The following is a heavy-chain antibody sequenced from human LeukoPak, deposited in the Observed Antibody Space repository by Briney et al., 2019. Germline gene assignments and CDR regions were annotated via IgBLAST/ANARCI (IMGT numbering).Heavy chain of an antibody. J-gene: IGHJ5*02. CDR1: GFTFDDYA. V-gene: IGHV3-9*01. D-gene: IGHD5-24*01. CDR3: AKDNEMATILKGFNWFDP. Sequence: GRSLRLSCAASGFTFDDYAMHWVRQAPGKGLEWVSGISWNSGSIGYADSVKGRFTISRDNAKNSLYLQMNSLRAEDTALYYCAKDNEMATILKGFNWFDPWGQGTLVTVSS. CDR2: ISWNSGSI.